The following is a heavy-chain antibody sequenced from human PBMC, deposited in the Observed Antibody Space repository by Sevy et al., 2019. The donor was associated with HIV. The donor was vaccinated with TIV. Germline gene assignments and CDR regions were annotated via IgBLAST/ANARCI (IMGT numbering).Heavy chain of an antibody. CDR1: GYTFTGHY. CDR3: ARGNMITFGRVIATLDA. D-gene: IGHD3-16*02. J-gene: IGHJ5*02. V-gene: IGHV1-2*02. Sequence: ASVKVSCKASGYTFTGHYIHWVRQAPGQGLEWMGLINPKSGATKYTQKFQGRVTMTRDTSISAAYMDLSGLRSDDTAVHYCARGNMITFGRVIATLDAWGRGTQVTVSS. CDR2: INPKSGAT.